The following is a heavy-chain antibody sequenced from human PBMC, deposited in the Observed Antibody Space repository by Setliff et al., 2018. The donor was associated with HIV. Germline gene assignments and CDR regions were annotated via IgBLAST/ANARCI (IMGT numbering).Heavy chain of an antibody. Sequence: PSETLSLTCTVSGGSISSYYWSWIRQPAGKGLEWIGRIYTSGSTNYNPSLKSRVTMSVDTSRRQFSLKLSSVTAADTAVYYCARGHPNSSRSSLVYWGQGTLVTVSS. J-gene: IGHJ4*02. D-gene: IGHD6-6*01. V-gene: IGHV4-4*07. CDR3: ARGHPNSSRSSLVY. CDR2: IYTSGST. CDR1: GGSISSYY.